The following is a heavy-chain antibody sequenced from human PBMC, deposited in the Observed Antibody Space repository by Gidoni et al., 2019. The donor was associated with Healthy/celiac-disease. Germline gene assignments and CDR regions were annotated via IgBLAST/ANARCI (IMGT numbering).Heavy chain of an antibody. J-gene: IGHJ3*02. CDR3: ARHPKMYYYDSYHAFDI. CDR1: GGSISSSSYY. Sequence: QLQLQESGPGLVKPSETLSLTCTVAGGSISSSSYYWGWIRQPPGKGLEWIGSICYSGSTYYNPSLKSRVTISVDTSKNQFSLKLSSVTAADTAVYYCARHPKMYYYDSYHAFDIWGQGTMVTVSS. CDR2: ICYSGST. D-gene: IGHD3-22*01. V-gene: IGHV4-39*01.